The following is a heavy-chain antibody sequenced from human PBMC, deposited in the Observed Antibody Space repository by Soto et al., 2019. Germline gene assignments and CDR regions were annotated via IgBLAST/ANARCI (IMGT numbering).Heavy chain of an antibody. CDR2: INHSGST. Sequence: PSETLSLTCAVYGGSFSGYYWSWIRQPPGKGLEWIGEINHSGSTNYNPSLKSRVTISVDTSKNQFSLKLGSVTAADTAVYYCARGPQYYYGSGSSRGMDVWGQGTTVTVSS. D-gene: IGHD3-10*01. CDR1: GGSFSGYY. J-gene: IGHJ6*02. V-gene: IGHV4-34*01. CDR3: ARGPQYYYGSGSSRGMDV.